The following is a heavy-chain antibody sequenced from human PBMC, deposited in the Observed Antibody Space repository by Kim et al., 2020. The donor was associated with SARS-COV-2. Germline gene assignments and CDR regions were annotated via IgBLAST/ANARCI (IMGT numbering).Heavy chain of an antibody. CDR3: ARNVGGEQQLVPWYFDY. Sequence: GKGRFTLATDKAKNTLYLQMNSLRAEDTAVYYCARNVGGEQQLVPWYFDYWGQGTLVTVSS. V-gene: IGHV3-74*01. J-gene: IGHJ4*02. D-gene: IGHD6-13*01.